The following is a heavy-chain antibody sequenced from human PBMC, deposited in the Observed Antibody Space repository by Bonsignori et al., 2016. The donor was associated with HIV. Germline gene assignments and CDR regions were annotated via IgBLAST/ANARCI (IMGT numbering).Heavy chain of an antibody. D-gene: IGHD7-27*01. CDR3: AREVPGAYYYMDV. J-gene: IGHJ6*03. V-gene: IGHV1-46*01. Sequence: WVRQAPGQGLEWMGIFNPSGGGTRYAQKFQGRVTMTWDTSTYTVYMELRSLRSEDTAVYYCAREVPGAYYYMDVWGTGTTVTVSS. CDR2: FNPSGGGT.